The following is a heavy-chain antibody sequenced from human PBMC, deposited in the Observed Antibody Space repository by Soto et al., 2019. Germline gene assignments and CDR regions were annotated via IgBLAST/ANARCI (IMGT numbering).Heavy chain of an antibody. V-gene: IGHV4-59*01. CDR3: ASSAGYSSSSYYYYYMDV. CDR2: IYYSGST. Sequence: SETLSLTCTVSGGSISSYCWSWIRQPPGKGLEWIGYIYYSGSTNYNPSLKSRVTISVDTSKNQFSLKLSSVTAADMAVYYCASSAGYSSSSYYYYYMDVWGKGTTVTVSS. J-gene: IGHJ6*03. CDR1: GGSISSYC. D-gene: IGHD6-13*01.